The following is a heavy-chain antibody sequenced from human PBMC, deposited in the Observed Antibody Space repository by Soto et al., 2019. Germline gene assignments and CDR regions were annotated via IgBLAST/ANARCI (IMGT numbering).Heavy chain of an antibody. D-gene: IGHD5-12*01. V-gene: IGHV3-48*01. J-gene: IGHJ4*02. Sequence: GGSLRLSCAASGFTFSSYSMNWVRQAPGKGLEWVSYISSSSSTIYYADSVKGRFTISRDNAKNSLYLQMNSLRAEDTAVYYCAKLIVGIVATEEIIDYWGQGTLVTVSS. CDR2: ISSSSSTI. CDR1: GFTFSSYS. CDR3: AKLIVGIVATEEIIDY.